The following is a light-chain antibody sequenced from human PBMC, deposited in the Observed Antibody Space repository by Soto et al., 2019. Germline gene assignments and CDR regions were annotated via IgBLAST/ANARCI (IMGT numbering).Light chain of an antibody. CDR3: LLSYGAAQPWV. Sequence: QAVVTLEPSLTVSPGGTVTLTCASSTGAVTSGSSANWFQQKPGQAPRSLIYSTTNKHSWTPARFSGPLLGGKAALTLSDQMPEDEADNHCLLSYGAAQPWVFGRGTKLTVL. J-gene: IGLJ3*02. CDR1: TGAVTSGSS. V-gene: IGLV7-43*01. CDR2: STT.